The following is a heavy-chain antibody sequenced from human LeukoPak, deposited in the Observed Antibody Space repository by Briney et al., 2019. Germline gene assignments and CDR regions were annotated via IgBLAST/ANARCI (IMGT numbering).Heavy chain of an antibody. CDR3: ASSSYSSGWWHAFDI. J-gene: IGHJ3*02. V-gene: IGHV1-8*01. Sequence: GASVKVSCKASGYTFTSYDINWVRQATGQGLEWMGWMNPNSGNTGYAQKFQGRVTITRSTSISTAYMELSSLSSEDTAVYYCASSSYSSGWWHAFDIWGQGTMVTVSS. CDR2: MNPNSGNT. CDR1: GYTFTSYD. D-gene: IGHD6-19*01.